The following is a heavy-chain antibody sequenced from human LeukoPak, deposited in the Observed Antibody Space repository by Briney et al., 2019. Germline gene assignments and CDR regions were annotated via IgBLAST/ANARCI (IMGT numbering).Heavy chain of an antibody. CDR3: ARLIRSLRNYFDY. CDR2: ISYSGST. CDR1: GGSISSSSYY. V-gene: IGHV4-39*01. J-gene: IGHJ4*02. Sequence: SETLSLTCTVSGGSISSSSYYWGWIRQPPGKGLEWIGSISYSGSTYYNPSLKSRVTISVDTSKNQFSLKLSSVTAADTAVYYCARLIRSLRNYFDYWGQGTLVTVSS.